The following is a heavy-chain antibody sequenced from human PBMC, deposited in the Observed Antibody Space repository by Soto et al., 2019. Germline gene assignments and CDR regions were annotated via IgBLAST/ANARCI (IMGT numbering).Heavy chain of an antibody. J-gene: IGHJ4*02. CDR3: ASIYSGSSHLRY. V-gene: IGHV6-1*01. CDR1: GDSVSSNTAA. D-gene: IGHD1-26*01. CDR2: TYYRSKWYN. Sequence: SQTLSLTCAISGDSVSSNTAAWNWIRQSPSRGLEWLGRTYYRSKWYNDYAVSVKSRITINPDTSKNQFSLKPSSVTAADTAVYYCASIYSGSSHLRYWGQGTLVTVSS.